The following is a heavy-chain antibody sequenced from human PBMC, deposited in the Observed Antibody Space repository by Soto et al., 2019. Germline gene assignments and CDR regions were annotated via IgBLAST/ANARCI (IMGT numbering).Heavy chain of an antibody. D-gene: IGHD3-22*01. CDR2: IYYSGST. CDR3: ARDLGDSSGYDISNAFDI. J-gene: IGHJ3*02. Sequence: QVQLQESGPGLVKPSQTLSLTCTVSGGSISSGDYYWSWIRQPPGKGLEWIGYIYYSGSTYYNPSLKSRVTISVDTSKNQFSLKLSSVTAADTAVYYCARDLGDSSGYDISNAFDICGQGTMVTVSS. V-gene: IGHV4-30-4*01. CDR1: GGSISSGDYY.